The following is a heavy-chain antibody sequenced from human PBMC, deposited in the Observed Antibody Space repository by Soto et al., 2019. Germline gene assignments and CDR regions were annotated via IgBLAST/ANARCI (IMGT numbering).Heavy chain of an antibody. V-gene: IGHV3-72*01. CDR3: ATEASYAGPHFDY. J-gene: IGHJ4*02. Sequence: EVQLVESGGGLVQPGGSLRLSCVSSGFTFSPRYIDWVRQAPGKGLEWVGRSRDKANGYTTDYAAPVRGRFTISRDDAKNSLYLQMSSLKTEDTAVYYCATEASYAGPHFDYWGQGTLVTVSS. D-gene: IGHD1-26*01. CDR2: SRDKANGYTT. CDR1: GFTFSPRY.